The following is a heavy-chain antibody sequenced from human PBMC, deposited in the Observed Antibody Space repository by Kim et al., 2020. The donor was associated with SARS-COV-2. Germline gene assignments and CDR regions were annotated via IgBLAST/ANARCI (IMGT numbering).Heavy chain of an antibody. CDR2: ISDDGSNK. V-gene: IGHV3-30*04. CDR1: GFTFSSYA. CDR3: ARGGVIVVVTAAKNGMDV. J-gene: IGHJ6*02. D-gene: IGHD2-2*01. Sequence: GGSLRLSCAASGFTFSSYAMHWVRQAPGKGLEWVAVISDDGSNKYYADSVKGRFTISRDNSKNTLYLQMNSLRAEDTAVYYCARGGVIVVVTAAKNGMDVWGQGPTVTVSS.